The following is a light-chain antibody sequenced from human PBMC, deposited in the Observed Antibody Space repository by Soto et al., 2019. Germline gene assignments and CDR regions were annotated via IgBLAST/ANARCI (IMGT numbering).Light chain of an antibody. J-gene: IGKJ4*01. V-gene: IGKV3-15*01. CDR3: QHYNTLWC. CDR1: QSVRSN. Sequence: EIVMTQSPATLSVSPGERVTLSCRASQSVRSNLAWYQQKPGQVPRVLIYGASTRAIGIPDRFSGSGSGTEFTLTIRSLQYEDFAVYYCQHYNTLWCFGGGTKVEIK. CDR2: GAS.